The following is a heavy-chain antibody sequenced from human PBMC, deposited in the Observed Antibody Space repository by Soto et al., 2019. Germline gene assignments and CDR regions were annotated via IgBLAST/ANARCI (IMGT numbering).Heavy chain of an antibody. CDR1: GYTFTSYG. CDR3: AGDLMVAGSRRFDY. D-gene: IGHD6-19*01. CDR2: ISAYNGNT. J-gene: IGHJ4*02. V-gene: IGHV1-18*01. Sequence: QVQLVQSGAEVKKPGASVKVSCKASGYTFTSYGISWVRQAPGQGLEWMGWISAYNGNTNYAQKLQGRVTMTTDTATRTAYMGLRSLRSDDTAVYYCAGDLMVAGSRRFDYWGQGTLVTVSS.